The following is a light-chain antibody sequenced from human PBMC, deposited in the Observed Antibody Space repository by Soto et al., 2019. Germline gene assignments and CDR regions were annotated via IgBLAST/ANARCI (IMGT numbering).Light chain of an antibody. CDR3: QHHNSYSQT. V-gene: IGKV1-5*01. CDR2: GAS. Sequence: DIQMTQSPPTLSASVGDRVTITCRASQSIRHYLAWYQQMPGKAPKLLIYGASTLQSGVPSRFSGSGSGTEFTLTISILQPDDFGTYFCQHHNSYSQTFGHGTKVEIK. J-gene: IGKJ1*01. CDR1: QSIRHY.